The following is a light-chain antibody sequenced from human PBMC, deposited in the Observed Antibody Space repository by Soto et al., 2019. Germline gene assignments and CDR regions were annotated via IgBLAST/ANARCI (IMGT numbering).Light chain of an antibody. J-gene: IGLJ2*01. Sequence: QSVLTQTPSAPGTPGQRVTISCSGSSSNIGSNYVYWYQQLPGTAPKVLIYRNNQRPSGVPDRFSGSKSGTSASLAISGLRSEDDADYYCAAWDDSLSGVVFGGGTKLTVL. CDR2: RNN. V-gene: IGLV1-47*01. CDR1: SSNIGSNY. CDR3: AAWDDSLSGVV.